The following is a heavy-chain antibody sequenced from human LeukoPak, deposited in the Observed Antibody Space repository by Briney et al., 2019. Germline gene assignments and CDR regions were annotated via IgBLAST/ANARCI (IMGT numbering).Heavy chain of an antibody. V-gene: IGHV3-74*01. Sequence: GGSLRLSCAASGFTFSSYWMHWVRQAPGKGLVWVSRINSDGSSTSYADSVKGRFTISRGNAKNTLYLQMNSLRAEDTAVYYCARAGVPSQWLVLYYFDYWGQGTLVTVSS. CDR3: ARAGVPSQWLVLYYFDY. CDR1: GFTFSSYW. D-gene: IGHD6-19*01. CDR2: INSDGSST. J-gene: IGHJ4*02.